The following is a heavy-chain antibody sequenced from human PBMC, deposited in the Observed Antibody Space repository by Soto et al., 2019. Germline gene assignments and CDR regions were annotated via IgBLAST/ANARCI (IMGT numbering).Heavy chain of an antibody. J-gene: IGHJ6*02. CDR1: GGTVSSNP. CDR3: ARSGARPGDYFYGMDV. V-gene: IGHV1-69*12. D-gene: IGHD3-10*01. Sequence: QVQLVQSGAEVKKPGSSVKVSGKPSGGTVSSNPISWVRQPPGQGLEWMGGIIPIFGTADYAQKFQGRVTINADESTSTAYMELSRLRSEDTAVYYCARSGARPGDYFYGMDVWGQGATVTVSS. CDR2: IIPIFGTA.